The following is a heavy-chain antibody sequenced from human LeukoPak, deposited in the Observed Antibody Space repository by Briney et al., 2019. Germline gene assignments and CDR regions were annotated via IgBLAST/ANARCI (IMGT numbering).Heavy chain of an antibody. J-gene: IGHJ4*02. CDR1: GGSISSSSYY. CDR3: ARILSSTAIPLGY. Sequence: PSETLSLTCTVSGGSISSSSYYWGWIRQPPGKGLEWIGSIYYSGSTYYNPSLKSRVTISVDTSKNQFSLKLSSVTAADTAVYYCARILSSTAIPLGYWGQGTLVTVSS. V-gene: IGHV4-39*01. CDR2: IYYSGST. D-gene: IGHD2-21*02.